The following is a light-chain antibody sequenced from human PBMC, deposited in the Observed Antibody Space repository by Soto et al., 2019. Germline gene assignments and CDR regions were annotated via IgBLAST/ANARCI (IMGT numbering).Light chain of an antibody. J-gene: IGKJ1*01. CDR1: QRVSSSY. V-gene: IGKV3-20*01. Sequence: EIVLTQFPGTLSLSPGERATLSCRASQRVSSSYLAWYQQKPGQAPRLLIYGASSRATGIPDRFTGSGSGTDFTLTISRLEPEDFAEYYCHQYGSIPWTFGQGTKVEIK. CDR2: GAS. CDR3: HQYGSIPWT.